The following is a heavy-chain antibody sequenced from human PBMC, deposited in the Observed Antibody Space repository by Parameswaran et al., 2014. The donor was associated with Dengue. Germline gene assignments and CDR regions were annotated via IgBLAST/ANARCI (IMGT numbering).Heavy chain of an antibody. CDR2: SIIVEAP. D-gene: IGHD2-8*01. Sequence: VRQMPGKGGWSGLGKSIIVEAPTTTRPSKSRVTISVDTSKNQFSLKLSSVTAADTAVYYCARLKWAYYYYYGMDVWGQGTTVTVSS. V-gene: IGHV4-34*01. CDR3: ARLKWAYYYYYGMDV. J-gene: IGHJ6*02.